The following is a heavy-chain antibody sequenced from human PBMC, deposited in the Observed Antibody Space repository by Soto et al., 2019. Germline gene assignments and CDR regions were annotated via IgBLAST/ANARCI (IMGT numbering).Heavy chain of an antibody. CDR2: IFYSGST. Sequence: SETVSLTCTVSGGSISSGGYYWSWIRQHPGKGLEWIGYIFYSGSTYYNPSLKSRVTISVDTSKNQFSLKLSSVTAADTAVYYCAVNRYCSGGSCLADYWGQGTLVTVSS. V-gene: IGHV4-31*03. D-gene: IGHD2-15*01. J-gene: IGHJ4*02. CDR3: AVNRYCSGGSCLADY. CDR1: GGSISSGGYY.